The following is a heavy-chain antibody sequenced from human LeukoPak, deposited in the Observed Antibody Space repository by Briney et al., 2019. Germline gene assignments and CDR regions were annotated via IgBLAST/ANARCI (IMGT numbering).Heavy chain of an antibody. CDR2: INSDGSSA. Sequence: GGSLRLSCAASGFTFSSYWIHWVRQAPGKGLVWVSRINSDGSSATYADSVKGRFTISRDNVKNTLYLQMNSLRAEDTAVYYCASGAPSGSYYYWGQGTLVTVSS. D-gene: IGHD1-26*01. J-gene: IGHJ4*02. CDR1: GFTFSSYW. V-gene: IGHV3-74*01. CDR3: ASGAPSGSYYY.